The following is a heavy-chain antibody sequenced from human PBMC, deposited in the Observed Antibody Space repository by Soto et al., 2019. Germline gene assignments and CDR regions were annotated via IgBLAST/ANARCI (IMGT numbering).Heavy chain of an antibody. CDR2: ISGSGGST. J-gene: IGHJ4*02. D-gene: IGHD6-6*01. V-gene: IGHV3-23*01. Sequence: GGSLRLSCAASGFTFSSYAMSWVRQAPGKGLEWVSAISGSGGSTYYADSVKGRFTISRDNSKNTLYLQMNSLRAEDTAVDSCAKGCGSSSVDYYDYWGQGTLVTVSS. CDR3: AKGCGSSSVDYYDY. CDR1: GFTFSSYA.